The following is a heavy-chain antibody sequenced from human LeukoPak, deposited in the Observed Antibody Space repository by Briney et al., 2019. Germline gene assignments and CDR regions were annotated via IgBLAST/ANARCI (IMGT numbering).Heavy chain of an antibody. CDR3: ARIGYSSSCFDY. CDR1: GFTFSTYS. Sequence: GESLRLSCAASGFTFSTYSMNWLRLAPGKGLEWVSSISPDSNYKYYVDSVKGRFTISRDNAQNSVYLQMNSVRAEDTAVYYCARIGYSSSCFDYWGQGTPVTVSS. V-gene: IGHV3-21*01. D-gene: IGHD6-13*01. J-gene: IGHJ4*02. CDR2: ISPDSNYK.